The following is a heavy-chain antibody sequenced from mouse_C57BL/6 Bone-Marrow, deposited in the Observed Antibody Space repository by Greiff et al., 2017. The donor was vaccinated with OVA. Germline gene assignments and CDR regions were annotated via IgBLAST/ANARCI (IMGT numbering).Heavy chain of an antibody. D-gene: IGHD3-3*01. CDR2: IDPENGDT. V-gene: IGHV14-4*01. CDR1: GFTFTDDY. Sequence: VQLQQSGAELVRPGASVKLSCTASGFTFTDDYMHWVKQRPEQGLEWIGWIDPENGDTEYASKFQGKATITADTSSNTAYLQLTSLTSEDTAVNDCTTRRAEAPAYWGQGTLVTVSA. CDR3: TTRRAEAPAY. J-gene: IGHJ3*01.